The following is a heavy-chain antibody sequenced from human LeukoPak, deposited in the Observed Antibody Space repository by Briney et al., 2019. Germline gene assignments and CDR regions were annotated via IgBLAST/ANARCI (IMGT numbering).Heavy chain of an antibody. CDR3: ARRSYGGNPGIDY. V-gene: IGHV5-51*01. J-gene: IGHJ4*02. CDR2: IYPGDSDT. CDR1: GYIFTSYW. Sequence: GESLEISCKGSGYIFTSYWIGWGRQLPGKGVEWMGIIYPGDSDTRYSPSFQGQVTISADKSISTAYLQWSSLKASDTAMYYCARRSYGGNPGIDYWGQGTLVTVSS. D-gene: IGHD4-23*01.